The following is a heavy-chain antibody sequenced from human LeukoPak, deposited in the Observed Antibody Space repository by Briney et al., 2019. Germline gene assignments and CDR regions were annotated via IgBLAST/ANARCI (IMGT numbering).Heavy chain of an antibody. CDR3: ARDRYSGSYFDY. D-gene: IGHD1-26*01. J-gene: IGHJ4*02. CDR1: GFTFSSYA. Sequence: GGSLRLSCAASGFTFSSYAMHWVRQAPGKGLEYVSAISSNGGSTYYANSVKGRFTISRDNSKNTLYLQMGSLRAEDMAVYYCARDRYSGSYFDYWGQGTLVTVSS. V-gene: IGHV3-64*01. CDR2: ISSNGGST.